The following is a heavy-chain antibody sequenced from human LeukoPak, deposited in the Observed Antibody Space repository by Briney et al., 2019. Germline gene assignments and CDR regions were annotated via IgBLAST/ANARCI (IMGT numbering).Heavy chain of an antibody. CDR1: GYSFTSYY. V-gene: IGHV5-51*01. CDR2: IYPGDSDT. J-gene: IGHJ4*02. D-gene: IGHD2-15*01. CDR3: ASHKLSWGYYFDY. Sequence: KPGESLKISCKGSGYSFTSYYIGWVRQMPGKGLEWMGIIYPGDSDTRYNPSFQGQVTISADKSISTAYLQWSSLKASDTAMYYCASHKLSWGYYFDYWGQGTLVTVSS.